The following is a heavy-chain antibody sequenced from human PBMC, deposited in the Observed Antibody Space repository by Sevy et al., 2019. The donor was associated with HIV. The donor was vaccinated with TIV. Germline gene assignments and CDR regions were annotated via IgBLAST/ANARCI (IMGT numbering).Heavy chain of an antibody. CDR1: GFSFSDYA. D-gene: IGHD3-9*01. V-gene: IGHV3-9*01. CDR2: MNWDSDQV. CDR3: VKYVKWNFPNYFYS. Sequence: GGSLRLSCVTSGFSFSDYAMHWVRQIPGRGLEWVASMNWDSDQVEYADSVRGRFTISRDNANSSLYLHMGSLRVDDSALYLCVKYVKWNFPNYFYSWGQGTLVTVSS. J-gene: IGHJ4*02.